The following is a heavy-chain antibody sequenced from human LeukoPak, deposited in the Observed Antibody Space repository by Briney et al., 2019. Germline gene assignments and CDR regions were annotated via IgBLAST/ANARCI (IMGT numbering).Heavy chain of an antibody. CDR2: INAGNGNT. Sequence: ASVKVSCKASGYTFTSYAMHWVRQAPGQRLEWMGWINAGNGNTKYSQKFQGRVTMTTDTSTSTAYMELRSLRSDDTAVYYCASVSSSGYYPASSDYYYGMDVWGQGTTVTVS. V-gene: IGHV1-3*01. J-gene: IGHJ6*02. CDR1: GYTFTSYA. D-gene: IGHD3-22*01. CDR3: ASVSSSGYYPASSDYYYGMDV.